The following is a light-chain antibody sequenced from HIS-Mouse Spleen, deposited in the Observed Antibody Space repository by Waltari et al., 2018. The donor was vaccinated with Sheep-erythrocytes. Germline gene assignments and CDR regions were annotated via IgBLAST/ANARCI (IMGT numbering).Light chain of an antibody. J-gene: IGLJ1*01. V-gene: IGLV3-25*03. CDR1: ALPKQY. CDR3: QSADSSGTYV. Sequence: SYELTQPPSVSVSPGQTARITGSGDALPKQYAYWYQQKPGHAPVVVIYKDSERPSGIPERFSGSSSGTTVPLTISGVQAEDEADYYCQSADSSGTYVFGTGTKVTVL. CDR2: KDS.